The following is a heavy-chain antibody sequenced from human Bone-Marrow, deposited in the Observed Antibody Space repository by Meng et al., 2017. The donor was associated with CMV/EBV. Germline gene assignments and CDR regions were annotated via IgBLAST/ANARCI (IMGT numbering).Heavy chain of an antibody. CDR3: ARASQQQLVLPRYYYYGMDV. J-gene: IGHJ6*02. V-gene: IGHV1-69*02. D-gene: IGHD6-13*01. Sequence: SSVKVSCKPSGCTFSSYTISWVRQAPGQGLEWMGRIIPILGISNYVQKFQGRVTITADKSTSTAYMELSSLRSEDTAVYYCARASQQQLVLPRYYYYGMDVWGQGTTVTVSS. CDR2: IIPILGIS. CDR1: GCTFSSYT.